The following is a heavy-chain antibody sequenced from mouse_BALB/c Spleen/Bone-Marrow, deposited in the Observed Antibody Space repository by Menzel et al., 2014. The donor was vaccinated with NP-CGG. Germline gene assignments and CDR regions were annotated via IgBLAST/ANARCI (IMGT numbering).Heavy chain of an antibody. V-gene: IGHV1S56*01. J-gene: IGHJ1*01. D-gene: IGHD2-14*01. CDR2: IYPGDGST. CDR1: GYTFTSYF. Sequence: VQLQQSGPELVKPGASVKMSCKASGYTFTSYFIHWVKQRPGQGLEWTGWIYPGDGSTKYNEKFKGKTTLTADKSSSTAYMLLSSLTSEDSAIFFCAYYRYDEYFDVWGAGTTVTVSS. CDR3: AYYRYDEYFDV.